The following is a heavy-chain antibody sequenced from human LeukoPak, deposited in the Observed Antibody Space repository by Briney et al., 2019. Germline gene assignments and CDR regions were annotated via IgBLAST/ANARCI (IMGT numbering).Heavy chain of an antibody. V-gene: IGHV3-21*01. CDR2: ISSSSSYI. Sequence: GGSLRLSCAASGFTFSSYSMNWVRQAPGKGLEWVSSISSSSSYIYYADSVQGRFTISRDNAKKSVYLQMDSLRAEDTAVYYCVRDRLEPPSYYFYMDVWGKGTTVTVSS. CDR1: GFTFSSYS. J-gene: IGHJ6*03. CDR3: VRDRLEPPSYYFYMDV. D-gene: IGHD1-1*01.